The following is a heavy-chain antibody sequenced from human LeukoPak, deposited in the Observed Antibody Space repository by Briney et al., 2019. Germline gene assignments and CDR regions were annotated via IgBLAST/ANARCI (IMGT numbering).Heavy chain of an antibody. J-gene: IGHJ4*02. D-gene: IGHD6-13*01. Sequence: GGSLRLSCAASGFTFSSYGMHWVRQAPGKGLEWVAVISYDGSDKYYVESVKGRFTISRDNAKNTLYLQMNSLRGEDTAVYYCARSPFSSSWTYFDYWGQGTLVTVSS. CDR1: GFTFSSYG. V-gene: IGHV3-30*03. CDR2: ISYDGSDK. CDR3: ARSPFSSSWTYFDY.